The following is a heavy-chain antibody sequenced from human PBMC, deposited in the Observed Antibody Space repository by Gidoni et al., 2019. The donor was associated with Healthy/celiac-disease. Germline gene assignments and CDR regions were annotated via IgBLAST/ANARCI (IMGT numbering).Heavy chain of an antibody. J-gene: IGHJ4*02. CDR1: GLSLSTSGVG. Sequence: QITLKEPGPTLVNPTQTLTLTCTLSGLSLSTSGVGVGWLRQPPGKALGCLALIYWDDDKRYSPSLKSRLTITKDTSKNQVVLTMTNMDPVDTATYYCAHRRYGSGSYYFDYWGQGTLVTVSS. V-gene: IGHV2-5*02. CDR3: AHRRYGSGSYYFDY. D-gene: IGHD3-10*01. CDR2: IYWDDDK.